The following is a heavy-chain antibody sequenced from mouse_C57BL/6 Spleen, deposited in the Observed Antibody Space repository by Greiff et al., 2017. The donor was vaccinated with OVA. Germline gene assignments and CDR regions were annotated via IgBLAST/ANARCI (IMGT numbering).Heavy chain of an antibody. J-gene: IGHJ4*01. CDR1: GYTFISYW. V-gene: IGHV1-7*01. CDR3: ARSPDSSGYVGYYAMDY. CDR2: INLSSGYT. D-gene: IGHD3-2*02. Sequence: QVQLKQFGAELAKPGAPVKLSCKASGYTFISYWMHWVKQRLGQGLEWIGYINLSSGYTKYNQKFKDKATLTADKSSSTAYMQLSSLTYEDSAVYYCARSPDSSGYVGYYAMDYWGQGTSVTVSS.